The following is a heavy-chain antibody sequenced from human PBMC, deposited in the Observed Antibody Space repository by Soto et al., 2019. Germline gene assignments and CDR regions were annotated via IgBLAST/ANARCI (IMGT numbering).Heavy chain of an antibody. CDR1: GFTFSSYA. V-gene: IGHV3-23*01. Sequence: EVQLLESGGGLVQPGGSLRLSWAASGFTFSSYAMSWVRQAPGKGLEWVSAISGSGGSTYYADSVKGRFTISRDNSKNTLYLQMNSLRAEDTAVYYCAFPGEQWLVRDWYYFDYWGQGTLVTVSS. CDR3: AFPGEQWLVRDWYYFDY. CDR2: ISGSGGST. J-gene: IGHJ4*02. D-gene: IGHD6-19*01.